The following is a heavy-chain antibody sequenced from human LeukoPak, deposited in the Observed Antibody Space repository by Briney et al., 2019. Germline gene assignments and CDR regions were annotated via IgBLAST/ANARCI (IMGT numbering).Heavy chain of an antibody. CDR1: GFTFSSYG. CDR2: ISGSGAGT. V-gene: IGHV3-23*01. J-gene: IGHJ3*02. CDR3: AKDRDYGDLDAFDI. D-gene: IGHD4-17*01. Sequence: GGSLRLSCAATGFTFSSYGMSWVRQAPGKGLEWVSVISGSGAGTYYAESVKGRFTISRDNSKNTLYLQMNSLRAEDTAVYYCAKDRDYGDLDAFDIWGQGTMVTVSS.